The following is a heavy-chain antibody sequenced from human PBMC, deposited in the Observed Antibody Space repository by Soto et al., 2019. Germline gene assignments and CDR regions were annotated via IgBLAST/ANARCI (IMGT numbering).Heavy chain of an antibody. Sequence: RASVKVSCKASGYTFTSYGISWVRQAPGQGLEWMGWISAYNGNTNYAQKLQGRVTMTTDTSTSTAYMELRSLRSDDTAVYYCATIQDEYSKSTSFDYWGQGTLVTVSS. CDR3: ATIQDEYSKSTSFDY. CDR1: GYTFTSYG. D-gene: IGHD4-4*01. J-gene: IGHJ4*02. V-gene: IGHV1-18*01. CDR2: ISAYNGNT.